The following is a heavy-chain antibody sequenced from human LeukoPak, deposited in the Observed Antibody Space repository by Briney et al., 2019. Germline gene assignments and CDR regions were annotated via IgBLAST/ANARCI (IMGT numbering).Heavy chain of an antibody. D-gene: IGHD1-1*01. CDR1: GGSISSGSYY. CDR3: ARAQKLERNFGY. V-gene: IGHV4-61*02. CDR2: IYTSGST. J-gene: IGHJ4*02. Sequence: SETLSLTCTVSGGSISSGSYYWSWIRQPAGKGLEWIGRIYTSGSTNYNPSLKSRVTISVDTSKNQFSLKLSSVTAADTAVYYCARAQKLERNFGYWGQGTLVTVSS.